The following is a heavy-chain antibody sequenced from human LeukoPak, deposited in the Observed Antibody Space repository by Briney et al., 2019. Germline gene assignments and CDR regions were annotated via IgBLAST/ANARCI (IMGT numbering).Heavy chain of an antibody. Sequence: GGSLTLSCAASGFTFSSYWMSWVRQAPGKGLEWVASMKQDRSEKYYVDSVKGRFTVSRDNAKNSLYLQMNSLRDEDTAVYYCARDYAGGWHHVDSWGQGALVTVSS. CDR1: GFTFSSYW. D-gene: IGHD6-19*01. V-gene: IGHV3-7*04. CDR2: MKQDRSEK. CDR3: ARDYAGGWHHVDS. J-gene: IGHJ4*02.